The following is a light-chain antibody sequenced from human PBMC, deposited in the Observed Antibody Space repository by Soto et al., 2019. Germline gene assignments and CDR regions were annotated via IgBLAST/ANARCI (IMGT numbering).Light chain of an antibody. CDR3: SSYTSSSSYV. CDR1: SSDVGGYNY. CDR2: EVS. V-gene: IGLV2-14*01. Sequence: QSVLTQPASVSRSPGQSITISCTGTSSDVGGYNYVSWYQQHPGKAPKLMIYEVSNRPSGVSSRFSGSKSGNTASLTISGLQAEDEADYYCSSYTSSSSYVFGTGTKVTVL. J-gene: IGLJ1*01.